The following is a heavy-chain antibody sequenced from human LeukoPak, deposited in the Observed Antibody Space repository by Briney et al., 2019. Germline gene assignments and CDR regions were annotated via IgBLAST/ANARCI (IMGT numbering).Heavy chain of an antibody. Sequence: GGSLRLSCAASGFTFSSYWMSWVRQAPGKGLEWVANIKQDGSEKYYVDSVKGRFTISRDNAKNSLYLQMNSLRAEDTAVYYCARSDSSGYYGYFDLWGRGTLVTVSS. J-gene: IGHJ2*01. CDR3: ARSDSSGYYGYFDL. V-gene: IGHV3-7*01. CDR1: GFTFSSYW. CDR2: IKQDGSEK. D-gene: IGHD3-22*01.